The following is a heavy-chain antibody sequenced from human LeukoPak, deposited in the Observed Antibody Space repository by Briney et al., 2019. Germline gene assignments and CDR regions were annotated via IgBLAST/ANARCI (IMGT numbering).Heavy chain of an antibody. D-gene: IGHD2-2*01. J-gene: IGHJ2*01. CDR2: IYYSGST. CDR3: ARGPAPWYFDL. CDR1: GGSISNHY. V-gene: IGHV4-59*11. Sequence: KPSETLSLTCTVSGGSISNHYWSWIRQPPGKGLEWIGYIYYSGSTSYNPSLKSRVTISVDTSKNQFSLKLNSVTAADTAVYYCARGPAPWYFDLWGRGTLVTVSS.